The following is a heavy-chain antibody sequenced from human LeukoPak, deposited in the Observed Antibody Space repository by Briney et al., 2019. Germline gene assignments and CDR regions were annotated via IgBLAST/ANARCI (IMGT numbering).Heavy chain of an antibody. J-gene: IGHJ4*02. CDR3: ARSSPYSGYDFSY. V-gene: IGHV1-2*02. CDR1: GYTFTGYY. CDR2: INPNSGGT. Sequence: ASVKVSCKASGYTFTGYYMHWVRQAPGQGLEWMGWINPNSGGTNYAQKFQGRVTMTRDTSISTAYMELSRLRSEDTAVYYCARSSPYSGYDFSYWGQGTLVTVSS. D-gene: IGHD5-12*01.